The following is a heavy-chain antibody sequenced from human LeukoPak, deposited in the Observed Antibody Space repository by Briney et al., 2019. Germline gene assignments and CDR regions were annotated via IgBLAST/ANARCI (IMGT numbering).Heavy chain of an antibody. D-gene: IGHD2-2*01. CDR1: GYSFTSYW. V-gene: IGHV5-51*01. CDR3: ARHKGRGLVVVRFFDY. Sequence: GESLKISCKGSGYSFTSYWIGWVRQMPGKGLEWMGIIYPGDSDTRYSPSFQGQVTISADKSISTAYLQWSSLKASDTAMYYCARHKGRGLVVVRFFDYWGQGTPVTVSS. J-gene: IGHJ4*02. CDR2: IYPGDSDT.